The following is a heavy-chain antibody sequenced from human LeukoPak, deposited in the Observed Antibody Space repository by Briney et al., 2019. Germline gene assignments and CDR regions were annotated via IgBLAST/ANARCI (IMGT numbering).Heavy chain of an antibody. CDR3: ARWVEMATPGDAFDI. Sequence: SQTLPLTCTVSGGSISSGGYYWSWIRQHPGKGLEWIGYIYYSGSTYYNPSLKSRVTISVDTSKNQFSLKLSSVTAADTAVYNCARWVEMATPGDAFDIWGQGTMVTVSS. D-gene: IGHD5-24*01. J-gene: IGHJ3*02. CDR1: GGSISSGGYY. V-gene: IGHV4-31*03. CDR2: IYYSGST.